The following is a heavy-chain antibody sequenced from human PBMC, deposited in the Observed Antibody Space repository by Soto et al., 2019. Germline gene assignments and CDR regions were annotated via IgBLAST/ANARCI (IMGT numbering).Heavy chain of an antibody. D-gene: IGHD6-6*01. V-gene: IGHV4-30-4*01. CDR2: IYYSGST. Sequence: QVQLQESGAGLVKPSQTLSLTCTVSGVSISSGDYYWSWIRQPPGKGLEWIGYIYYSGSTYYNPSLKSRVTISVDTSKNQFSLKLCSVTAADTAVYYCARKGWGQLYWFDHWGQGTLVTVSS. CDR3: ARKGWGQLYWFDH. CDR1: GVSISSGDYY. J-gene: IGHJ5*02.